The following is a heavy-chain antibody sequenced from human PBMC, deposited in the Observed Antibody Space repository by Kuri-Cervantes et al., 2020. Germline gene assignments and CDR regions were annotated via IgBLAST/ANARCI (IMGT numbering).Heavy chain of an antibody. J-gene: IGHJ3*02. CDR2: ISSSSSTI. Sequence: LSLTCAVYGGSFSGYYWSWIRQSPGKGLEWVSYISSSSSTIYYADSVKGRFTISRDNAKNSLYLQMNSLRAEDTAVYYCARDSGQDAFDIWGQGTMVTVSS. V-gene: IGHV3-11*04. CDR3: ARDSGQDAFDI. CDR1: GGSFSGYY.